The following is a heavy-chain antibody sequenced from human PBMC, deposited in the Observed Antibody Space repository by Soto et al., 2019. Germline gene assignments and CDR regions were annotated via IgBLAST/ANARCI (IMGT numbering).Heavy chain of an antibody. Sequence: SETLSLTCTVSGGSVSSGSYYWSWIRQPPGKGLEWIGYIYYSGSTNYNPSLKSRVTISVDTSKNQFSLKLSSVTAADTAVYYCARDGYNYRVFDYWGQGTLVTVSS. CDR2: IYYSGST. V-gene: IGHV4-61*01. D-gene: IGHD5-12*01. CDR3: ARDGYNYRVFDY. CDR1: GGSVSSGSYY. J-gene: IGHJ4*02.